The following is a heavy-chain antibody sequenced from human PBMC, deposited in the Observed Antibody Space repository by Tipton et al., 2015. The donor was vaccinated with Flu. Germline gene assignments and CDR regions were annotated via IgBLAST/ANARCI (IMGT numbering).Heavy chain of an antibody. CDR2: MSHSGRT. Sequence: TLSLTCAVSGYSINSGYFWGWIRQPPGKGLEWIGSMSHSGRTYYSPSLKSRVTISADTWKTQFSLKLSSVTAADTAVYYCARHTGDSVRGVIDYWGQGTLVTVSS. J-gene: IGHJ4*02. V-gene: IGHV4-38-2*01. D-gene: IGHD3-10*02. CDR1: GYSINSGYF. CDR3: ARHTGDSVRGVIDY.